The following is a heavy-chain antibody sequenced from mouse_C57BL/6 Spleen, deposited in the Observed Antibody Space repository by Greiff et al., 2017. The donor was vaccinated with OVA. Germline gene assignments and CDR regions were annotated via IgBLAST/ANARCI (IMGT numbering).Heavy chain of an antibody. CDR1: GYTFTSYW. J-gene: IGHJ4*01. V-gene: IGHV1-72*01. CDR3: ARATTVVATGAMDY. D-gene: IGHD1-1*01. CDR2: IDPNSGGT. Sequence: QVQLQQPGAELVKPGASVKLSCKASGYTFTSYWMHWVKQRPERGLEWIGRIDPNSGGTKYNEKFKSKATLTVDKPSSTAYMQLSSLTSEDSAVYYCARATTVVATGAMDYWGQGTSVTVSS.